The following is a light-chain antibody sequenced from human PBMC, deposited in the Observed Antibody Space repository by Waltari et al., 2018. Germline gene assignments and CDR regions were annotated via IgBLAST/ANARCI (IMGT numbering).Light chain of an antibody. Sequence: ENVLTQSPASLSLSPGEAATLSCRASQNVGNSMAWYQHKPGQAPRPLIYYAANRASGIPARFSGSGSGTDFTLTISSLEPDDFAVYYCQQRSNWHTFGQGTRLEIK. J-gene: IGKJ2*01. CDR3: QQRSNWHT. CDR1: QNVGNS. CDR2: YAA. V-gene: IGKV3-11*01.